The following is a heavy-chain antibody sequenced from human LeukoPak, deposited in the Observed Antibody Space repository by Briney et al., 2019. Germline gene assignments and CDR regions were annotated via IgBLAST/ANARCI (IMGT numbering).Heavy chain of an antibody. D-gene: IGHD3-3*01. J-gene: IGHJ4*02. CDR3: ATDPRNYDFWSGYWQG. V-gene: IGHV1-24*01. CDR1: GYTLTELS. Sequence: GASVKVSCKVSGYTLTELSMHWVRQAPGKGLEWMGGFDPVDGETIYAQKFQGRVTMTEDTSTDTAYMELSSLRSEDTAVYYCATDPRNYDFWSGYWQGWGQGTLVTVSS. CDR2: FDPVDGET.